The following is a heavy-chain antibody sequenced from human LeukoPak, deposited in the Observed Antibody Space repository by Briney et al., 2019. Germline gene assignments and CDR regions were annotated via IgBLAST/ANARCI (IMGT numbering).Heavy chain of an antibody. D-gene: IGHD3-22*01. CDR3: AKGSYYGSSGIAFDI. J-gene: IGHJ3*02. CDR1: GFTFSNAW. CDR2: IGHTGSIT. Sequence: PGGSLRLSCAASGFTFSNAWMNWVRHAPGKGLEWVSYIGHTGSITDYADSVKGRFTISRDNSKNTLYLQMNSLRAEDTAVYYCAKGSYYGSSGIAFDIWGQGTMVTVSS. V-gene: IGHV3-48*01.